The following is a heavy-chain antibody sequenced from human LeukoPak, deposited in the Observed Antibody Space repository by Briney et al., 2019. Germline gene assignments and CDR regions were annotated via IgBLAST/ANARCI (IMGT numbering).Heavy chain of an antibody. J-gene: IGHJ4*02. CDR2: INSDGSST. V-gene: IGHV3-74*01. CDR1: GFTFSNYW. CDR3: AVGSSGYWAFDY. D-gene: IGHD3-22*01. Sequence: PGGSLRLSCAASGFTFSNYWMHWVRQAPGKGLVWVSGINSDGSSTSYADSVEGRFTISRDDAKNTLYLQMNSLRAEDTAVYYCAVGSSGYWAFDYWGQGTLVTVSS.